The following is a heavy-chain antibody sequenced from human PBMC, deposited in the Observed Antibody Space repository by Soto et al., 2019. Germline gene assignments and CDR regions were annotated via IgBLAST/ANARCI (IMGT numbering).Heavy chain of an antibody. CDR1: GGSISRNDCY. J-gene: IGHJ6*02. D-gene: IGHD3-10*01. V-gene: IGHV4-39*01. Sequence: QMQLQESGPGLVKPSETLSLTCNVSGGSISRNDCYWGWVRQPPGKGLEWLGNVYYRGSTYYNPSLKSRVTISIATSKSQFSLKVNSVTAADTAVYYCARHWPGTGVGSMDVWGQGTTVIVSS. CDR3: ARHWPGTGVGSMDV. CDR2: VYYRGST.